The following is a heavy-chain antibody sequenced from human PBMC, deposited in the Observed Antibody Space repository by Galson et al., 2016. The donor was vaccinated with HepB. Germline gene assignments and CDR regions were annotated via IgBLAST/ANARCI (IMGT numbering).Heavy chain of an antibody. D-gene: IGHD1-26*01. Sequence: SLRLSCAVSGFTFSTFWMSWVRQAPGKGLEWVANIKQDGSEIFYMDSVKGRFTISRDNAKNSLYLQMNSLSGEDTAAYYCARDDSGSYRFIDIWGQGTLVRVSS. CDR2: IKQDGSEI. J-gene: IGHJ4*02. CDR1: GFTFSTFW. V-gene: IGHV3-7*01. CDR3: ARDDSGSYRFIDI.